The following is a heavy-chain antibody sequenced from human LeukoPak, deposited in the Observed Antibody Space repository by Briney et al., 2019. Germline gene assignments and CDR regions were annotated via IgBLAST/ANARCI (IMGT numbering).Heavy chain of an antibody. V-gene: IGHV3-30*02. Sequence: GVSLRLSCAASGFIFIGYGMHWVRQAPGKGLEWVAFIGFDGTNKYYADSVKGRFTISRDNSKNTLYLQMNSLRAEDTAVYYCAKDFYYGSGGHQGYLDYWGQGTLVTVSS. D-gene: IGHD3-10*01. CDR1: GFIFIGYG. CDR3: AKDFYYGSGGHQGYLDY. CDR2: IGFDGTNK. J-gene: IGHJ4*02.